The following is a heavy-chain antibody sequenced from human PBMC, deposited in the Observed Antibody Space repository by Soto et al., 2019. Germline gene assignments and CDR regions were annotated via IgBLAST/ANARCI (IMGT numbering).Heavy chain of an antibody. CDR2: IYYSGST. D-gene: IGHD3-10*01. CDR1: GGSISSGGYY. Sequence: SETLSLTCTVSGGSISSGGYYWSWIRQHPGKGLEWIGYIYYSGSTYYNPSLKSRVTISVDTSKNQFSLKLSSVTAADTAVYYCARDKGYYGSGSLGFYYYGMDVWGQGTTVTVSS. J-gene: IGHJ6*02. CDR3: ARDKGYYGSGSLGFYYYGMDV. V-gene: IGHV4-31*03.